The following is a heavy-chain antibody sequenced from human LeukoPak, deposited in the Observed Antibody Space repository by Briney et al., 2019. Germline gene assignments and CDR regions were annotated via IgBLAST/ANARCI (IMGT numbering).Heavy chain of an antibody. D-gene: IGHD2-21*02. J-gene: IGHJ4*02. V-gene: IGHV3-23*01. CDR1: GFTFTSYA. CDR3: AKFDRTATYFDS. Sequence: PGGSLRLSCAASGFTFTSYALSWVRQAPGKGLEWVSAISAGGGSTYDADSVKGRFTISSDHSKNTVYLQMTSLRVDDTAVYYCAKFDRTATYFDSWGQGTLVTISS. CDR2: ISAGGGST.